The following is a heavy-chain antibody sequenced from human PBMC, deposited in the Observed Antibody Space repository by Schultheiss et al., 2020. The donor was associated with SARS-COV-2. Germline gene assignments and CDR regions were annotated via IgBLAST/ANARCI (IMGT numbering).Heavy chain of an antibody. Sequence: GGSLRLSCKGSGYSFTSYWIGWVRQMPGKGLEWMGIIFPADSDTKYSPSFQGQVTISADKSISTAYLQWSSLRAADTAMYYCARHGSGTYSFSSDSWGQGTLVTVSS. CDR3: ARHGSGTYSFSSDS. CDR2: IFPADSDT. V-gene: IGHV5-51*01. J-gene: IGHJ4*02. D-gene: IGHD3-10*01. CDR1: GYSFTSYW.